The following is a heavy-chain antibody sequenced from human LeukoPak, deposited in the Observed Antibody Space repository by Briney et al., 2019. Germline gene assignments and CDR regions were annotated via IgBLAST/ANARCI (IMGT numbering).Heavy chain of an antibody. D-gene: IGHD4-17*01. J-gene: IGHJ4*02. Sequence: PGRSLRLSCAASGFTLNSHAMHWVRQAPGKGLEWVAFISYEGSTEYYAESVKGRFTVSRDNSKNTLYLQVNSLRAEDTAVYYCARVGYGDYYFDYWGQGTLVTVSS. CDR3: ARVGYGDYYFDY. V-gene: IGHV3-33*05. CDR2: ISYEGSTE. CDR1: GFTLNSHA.